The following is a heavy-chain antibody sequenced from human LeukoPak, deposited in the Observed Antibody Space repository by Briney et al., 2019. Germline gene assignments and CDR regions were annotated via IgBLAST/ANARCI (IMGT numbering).Heavy chain of an antibody. CDR3: AKRYYYGSGSFDY. V-gene: IGHV3-23*01. D-gene: IGHD3-10*01. J-gene: IGHJ4*02. CDR2: ISESGDTP. CDR1: GFTFSSYA. Sequence: GGSLRLSCTASGFTFSSYAMSWVRQAPGKGLKWVSSISESGDTPYYADSVKGLFTISRDNSKSTLYLQMNSLTAEDTAVYYCAKRYYYGSGSFDYWGQGTLVTVSS.